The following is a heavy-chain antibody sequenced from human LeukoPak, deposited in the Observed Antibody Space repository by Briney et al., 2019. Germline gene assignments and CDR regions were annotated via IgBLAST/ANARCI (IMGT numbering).Heavy chain of an antibody. D-gene: IGHD7-27*01. V-gene: IGHV3-33*01. CDR3: ARDRDWGCSYCSY. CDR1: GFTFSSYG. J-gene: IGHJ4*02. CDR2: IWFDGSNK. Sequence: AGGSLRLSCAASGFTFSSYGMHWVRQAPGKGLEWVAVIWFDGSNKYYADSVEGRFTISRDNSKNTLYLQMNSLRAEDTAVYYCARDRDWGCSYCSYWGQGTLVTVSS.